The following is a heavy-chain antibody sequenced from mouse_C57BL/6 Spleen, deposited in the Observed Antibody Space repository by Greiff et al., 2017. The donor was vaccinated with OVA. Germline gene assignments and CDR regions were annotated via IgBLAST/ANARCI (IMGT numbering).Heavy chain of an antibody. CDR1: GYTFTDYY. CDR3: ARSGRWLPPFAY. D-gene: IGHD2-3*01. Sequence: VQLKQSGPVLVKPGASVKMSCKASGYTFTDYYMNWVKQSHGKSLEWIGVINPYNGGTSYNQKFKGKATLTVDKSSSTAYMELNSLTSEDSAVYYCARSGRWLPPFAYWGQGTLVTVSA. J-gene: IGHJ3*01. V-gene: IGHV1-19*01. CDR2: INPYNGGT.